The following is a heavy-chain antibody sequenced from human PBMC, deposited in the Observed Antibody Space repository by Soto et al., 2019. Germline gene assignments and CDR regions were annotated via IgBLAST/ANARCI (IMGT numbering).Heavy chain of an antibody. Sequence: EVQLVECGGGLVQPGGSLKLSCAASGFTFSGSAMHWVRQASGKGLEWVGRIRSKANSYATAYAASVKGRFTISRDDSKNTAYLQMNSLKTEDTAVYYCTRQTNYDFWSDGMDVWGQGTTVTVSS. CDR3: TRQTNYDFWSDGMDV. CDR1: GFTFSGSA. D-gene: IGHD3-3*01. V-gene: IGHV3-73*01. CDR2: IRSKANSYAT. J-gene: IGHJ6*02.